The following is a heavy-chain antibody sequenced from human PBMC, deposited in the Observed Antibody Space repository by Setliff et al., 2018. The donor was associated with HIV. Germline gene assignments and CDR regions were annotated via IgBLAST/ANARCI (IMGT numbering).Heavy chain of an antibody. V-gene: IGHV4-30-2*01. Sequence: SETLSLTCAVSGGSISSGGYSWNWIRQPPGKGLEWIGYIYHSGSTFYNPSLKSRVTISVDTSKNQFSLKLNSVTAADTAVYYCARARGYTYGYIDSWAQGTLVTVSS. CDR2: IYHSGST. J-gene: IGHJ4*02. CDR1: GGSISSGGYS. D-gene: IGHD5-18*01. CDR3: ARARGYTYGYIDS.